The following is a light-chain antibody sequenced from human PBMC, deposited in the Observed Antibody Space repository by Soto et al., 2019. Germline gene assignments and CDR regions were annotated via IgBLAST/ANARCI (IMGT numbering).Light chain of an antibody. Sequence: QSVLTQPASVSGSPGQSITISCTGTSSDVGGYNYVSWYQQHPGKASKLMISDVSNRPSGVSYRFSGSKSGNTAPLTISGLQTEGEADYYCSSYTTSSTYVFGTGTKVTVL. CDR1: SSDVGGYNY. V-gene: IGLV2-14*03. CDR3: SSYTTSSTYV. J-gene: IGLJ1*01. CDR2: DVS.